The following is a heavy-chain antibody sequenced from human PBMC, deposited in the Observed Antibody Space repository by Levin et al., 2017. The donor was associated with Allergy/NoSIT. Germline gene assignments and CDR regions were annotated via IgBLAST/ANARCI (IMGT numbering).Heavy chain of an antibody. CDR1: GFSLSTSGVG. J-gene: IGHJ2*01. CDR2: IYWDDDK. V-gene: IGHV2-5*02. Sequence: SGPTLVKPTQTLTLTCTFSGFSLSTSGVGVGWIRQPPGKALEWLALIYWDDDKRYSPSLKSRLIITKDTSKNQVVLTMTNMDPVDTATYYCAHSVLRYFDWLSNLDPYWYFDLWGRGTLVTVSS. D-gene: IGHD3-9*01. CDR3: AHSVLRYFDWLSNLDPYWYFDL.